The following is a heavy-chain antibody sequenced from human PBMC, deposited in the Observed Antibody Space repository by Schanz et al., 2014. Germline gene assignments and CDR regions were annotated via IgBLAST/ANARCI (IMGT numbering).Heavy chain of an antibody. J-gene: IGHJ3*02. CDR1: GFTFSSYA. CDR3: AKGRFGELSAFDI. V-gene: IGHV3-23*04. Sequence: EVQLVESGGGLVQPGGSLRLSCAASGFTFSSYAMSWVRQAPGKGLEWVSAISGGGGTTYYADSVKGRITISRDNSKNTLYLQMKSLRAEDTAVYYCAKGRFGELSAFDIWGQGTMVTVSS. D-gene: IGHD3-10*01. CDR2: ISGGGGTT.